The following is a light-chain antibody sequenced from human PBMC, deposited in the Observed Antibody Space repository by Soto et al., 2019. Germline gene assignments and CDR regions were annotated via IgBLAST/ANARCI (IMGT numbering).Light chain of an antibody. CDR2: GAS. CDR1: QSVGSS. J-gene: IGKJ4*01. Sequence: EIVLTQSPATLSLSPGERATLSCRSSQSVGSSLAWYQQEPGQAPRLLIYGASSRATGIPDRFSGSGSGTDFTLTISRLEPEDFAVYYCQQYGSSPVFGGGTKVDIK. V-gene: IGKV3-20*01. CDR3: QQYGSSPV.